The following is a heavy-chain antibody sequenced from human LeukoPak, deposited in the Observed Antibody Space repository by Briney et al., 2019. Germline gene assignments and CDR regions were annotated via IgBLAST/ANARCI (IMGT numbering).Heavy chain of an antibody. V-gene: IGHV4-34*01. CDR2: INHSGST. CDR3: ARLGWDSSGYYLDY. CDR1: GGSFIGYY. D-gene: IGHD3-22*01. Sequence: SETLSLTCAVYGGSFIGYYWSWIRQPPGKGLEWIGEINHSGSTNYNPSLKSRVTISVDTSKNQFSLKLSSVTAADTAVYYCARLGWDSSGYYLDYWGQGTLVTVSS. J-gene: IGHJ4*02.